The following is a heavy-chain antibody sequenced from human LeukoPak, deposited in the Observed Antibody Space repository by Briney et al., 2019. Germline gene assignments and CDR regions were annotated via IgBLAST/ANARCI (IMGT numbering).Heavy chain of an antibody. CDR1: GFTFSSYN. Sequence: GGSLRLSCAASGFTFSSYNISWVRQAPGKGLEWVSYITSSSSTIYYADSVKGRFTISRDNAKNSLFLQMNSLRDEDTAVYYCARDMYYGDYEIDYWGQGTLVTVSS. V-gene: IGHV3-48*02. CDR3: ARDMYYGDYEIDY. CDR2: ITSSSSTI. D-gene: IGHD4-17*01. J-gene: IGHJ4*02.